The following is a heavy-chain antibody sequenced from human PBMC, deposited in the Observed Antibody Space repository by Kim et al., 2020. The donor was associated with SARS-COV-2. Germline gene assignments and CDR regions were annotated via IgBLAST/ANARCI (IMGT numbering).Heavy chain of an antibody. CDR3: ARDHRITMVRGVIDY. CDR2: IYYSGCT. Sequence: SETLSLTCTVSGGSVSSGSYYWSWIRQPPGKGLEWIGYIYYSGCTNYNPSLKSRVTISVDTSKNQFSLKLSSVTAADTAVYYCARDHRITMVRGVIDYWGQGTLVTVSS. J-gene: IGHJ4*02. D-gene: IGHD3-10*01. V-gene: IGHV4-61*01. CDR1: GGSVSSGSYY.